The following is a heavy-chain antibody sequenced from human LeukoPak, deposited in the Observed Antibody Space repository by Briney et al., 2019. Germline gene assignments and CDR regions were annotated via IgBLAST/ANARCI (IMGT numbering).Heavy chain of an antibody. CDR2: IKQDGSEI. CDR3: ARLVRGVGGLDV. CDR1: GFTFSSYW. D-gene: IGHD3-10*01. V-gene: IGHV3-7*01. Sequence: GRSLRLSCEVSGFTFSSYWMSWVRQAPGKGLEWVANIKQDGSEIYYVDSVKGRLTISRDNAKNSLYLQMNSLRAEDTAVYYCARLVRGVGGLDVWGQGTTLTVS. J-gene: IGHJ6*02.